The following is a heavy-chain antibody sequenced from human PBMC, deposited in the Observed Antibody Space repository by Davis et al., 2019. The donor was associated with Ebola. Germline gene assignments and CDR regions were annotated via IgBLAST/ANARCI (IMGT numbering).Heavy chain of an antibody. Sequence: ASVKVSCKASGYTFSDYNIHWMRQAPGQGLEWLGRVILKSGATNYAQNFQDRVTMTRDTSISTAYMELSRLRSDDTAVYYCARGHNYGFEYWGQGTLVTVSS. D-gene: IGHD5-18*01. V-gene: IGHV1-2*06. CDR3: ARGHNYGFEY. CDR1: GYTFSDYN. J-gene: IGHJ4*02. CDR2: VILKSGAT.